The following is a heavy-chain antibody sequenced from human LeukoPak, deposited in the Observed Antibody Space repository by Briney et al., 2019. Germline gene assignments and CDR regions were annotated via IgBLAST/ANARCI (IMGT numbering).Heavy chain of an antibody. J-gene: IGHJ4*02. CDR1: GFTFSTYA. Sequence: GGSLRLSCAASGFTFSTYAMSWVRQAPGKGLEWVSALSGSGGSTYYADSVKGRFTISRDNSKNTLYLQMNSLRAEDTAVYYCAKERTPEGYFDYWGQGTLVTVS. D-gene: IGHD1-1*01. V-gene: IGHV3-23*01. CDR3: AKERTPEGYFDY. CDR2: LSGSGGST.